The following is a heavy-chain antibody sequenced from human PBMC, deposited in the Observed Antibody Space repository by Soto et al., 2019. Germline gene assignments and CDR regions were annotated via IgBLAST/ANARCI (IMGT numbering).Heavy chain of an antibody. CDR3: ARDHWYYYDSSGDDAFDI. V-gene: IGHV1-2*02. CDR2: INPNSGGT. J-gene: IGHJ3*02. Sequence: EASVKVSCKASGYTFTGYYMHWVRQAPGQGLEWMGWINPNSGGTNYAQKFQGRVTMTRDTSISTAYMELSRLRSDDTAVYYCARDHWYYYDSSGDDAFDIWGQGTMVTVSS. D-gene: IGHD3-22*01. CDR1: GYTFTGYY.